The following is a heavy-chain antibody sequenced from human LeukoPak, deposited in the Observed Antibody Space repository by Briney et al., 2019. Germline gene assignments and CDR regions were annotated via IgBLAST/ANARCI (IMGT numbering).Heavy chain of an antibody. CDR1: GYTFTSYC. V-gene: IGHV1-46*01. D-gene: IGHD3-22*01. Sequence: ASVKVSCKASGYTFTSYCMHWVRQAPGQGLEWMGIINPSGGSTSYAQKFQGRVTMTRDTSTSTVYMELSSLRSEDTAVYYCARNLDYYDSSGYSYYFDYWGQGTLVTVSS. J-gene: IGHJ4*02. CDR3: ARNLDYYDSSGYSYYFDY. CDR2: INPSGGST.